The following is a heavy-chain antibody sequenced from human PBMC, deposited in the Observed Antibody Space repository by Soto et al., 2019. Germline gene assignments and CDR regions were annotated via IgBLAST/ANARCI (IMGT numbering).Heavy chain of an antibody. J-gene: IGHJ4*02. Sequence: PGGSLRLSCAVSGLKFSTYAMAWVRQAPGKGLEWVSAISGSGGSTYYADSVKGRFTISRDDSKDTLDLQMNSLRAEDTAVYYCARDREQWLVGYYFDYWGQGTLVTVSS. CDR2: ISGSGGST. V-gene: IGHV3-23*01. CDR3: ARDREQWLVGYYFDY. CDR1: GLKFSTYA. D-gene: IGHD6-19*01.